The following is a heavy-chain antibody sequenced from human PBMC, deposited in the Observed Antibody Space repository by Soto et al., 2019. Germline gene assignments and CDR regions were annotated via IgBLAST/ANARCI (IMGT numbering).Heavy chain of an antibody. D-gene: IGHD3-22*01. V-gene: IGHV3-21*01. CDR3: ARDLPDSSGYYYEVAHFDY. CDR1: GFTFSSYS. Sequence: EVQLVESGGGLVKPGGSLRLSGAASGFTFSSYSMNWVRQAQGKGLEWVSSISSSSSYIYYADSVKGRFTISRDNAKNSLYLQMNSLRAEDTAVYYCARDLPDSSGYYYEVAHFDYWGQGTLVTVSS. J-gene: IGHJ4*02. CDR2: ISSSSSYI.